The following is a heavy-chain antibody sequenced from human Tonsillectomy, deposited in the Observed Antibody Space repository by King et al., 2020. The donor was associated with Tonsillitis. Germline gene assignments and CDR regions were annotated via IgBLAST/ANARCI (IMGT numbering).Heavy chain of an antibody. CDR1: GFTFSSYS. Sequence: VQLVESGGGLVKPGGSLRLSCAASGFTFSSYSMNWVRQAPGKGLEWVSSISSSSSYIYYADSVKGRFTISRDNAKNSLYLQMNSLRAEDTAVYYCARDSFLDRAFDYWGQGTLVTVSS. CDR3: ARDSFLDRAFDY. D-gene: IGHD3/OR15-3a*01. V-gene: IGHV3-21*01. J-gene: IGHJ4*02. CDR2: ISSSSSYI.